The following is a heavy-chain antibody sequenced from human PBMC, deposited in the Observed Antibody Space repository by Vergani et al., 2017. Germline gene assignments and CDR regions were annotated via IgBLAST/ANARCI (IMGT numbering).Heavy chain of an antibody. Sequence: EVQMVESGGGLVQPGGSLRLSCAASGFTFRSYSMNWVRQAQGKGLEWVSYISSSSSTIYYADSVKGRFTISRDKAKNSLYLQMNSLRAEDTAVYYCARCYADYWGQGTLVTVSS. CDR1: GFTFRSYS. V-gene: IGHV3-48*01. D-gene: IGHD3-16*01. CDR3: ARCYADY. CDR2: ISSSSSTI. J-gene: IGHJ4*02.